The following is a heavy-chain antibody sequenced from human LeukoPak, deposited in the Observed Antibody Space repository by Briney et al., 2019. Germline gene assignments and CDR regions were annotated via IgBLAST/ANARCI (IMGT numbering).Heavy chain of an antibody. J-gene: IGHJ3*02. V-gene: IGHV1-69*04. Sequence: ASVKVSCKASGGTFSSYAISWVRQAPGQGLEWMGRIIPILGIANYAQKFQGRVTITADKSTSTAYMELSSLRSEDTAVYYCATAVVVAARDAFDIWGQGTMVTVSS. CDR1: GGTFSSYA. D-gene: IGHD2-15*01. CDR2: IIPILGIA. CDR3: ATAVVVAARDAFDI.